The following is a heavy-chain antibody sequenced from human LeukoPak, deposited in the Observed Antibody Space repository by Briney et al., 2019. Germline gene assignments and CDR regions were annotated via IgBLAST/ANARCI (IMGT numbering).Heavy chain of an antibody. CDR1: GFNFSSYA. CDR2: ISRIGGNT. V-gene: IGHV3-64D*09. J-gene: IGHJ4*02. Sequence: GGSLRLSCSASGFNFSSYAMHWVRQAPGKGLEYVSGISRIGGNTYYADSVKGRFTISRDNSKNTLYLQMTSPTAEDTALYYCVKSLVATLYHFDYWGQGTLVTVSS. D-gene: IGHD5-12*01. CDR3: VKSLVATLYHFDY.